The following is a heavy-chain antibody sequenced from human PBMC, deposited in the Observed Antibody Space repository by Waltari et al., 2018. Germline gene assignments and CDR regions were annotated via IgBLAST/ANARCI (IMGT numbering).Heavy chain of an antibody. CDR2: ISGAGGIT. V-gene: IGHV3-23*01. D-gene: IGHD1-26*01. CDR3: AKMDSGTYTAHFEY. J-gene: IGHJ4*02. CDR1: GFTFGGYA. Sequence: EVQLLESGGGLVQPGGSLRLSCTASGFTFGGYAMSWVRQAPGKGLEWVSGISGAGGITYDVDSVKGRFTVSRDNSANTLYLQMNSLGAEDTAMYYCAKMDSGTYTAHFEYWGQGTQVTVSS.